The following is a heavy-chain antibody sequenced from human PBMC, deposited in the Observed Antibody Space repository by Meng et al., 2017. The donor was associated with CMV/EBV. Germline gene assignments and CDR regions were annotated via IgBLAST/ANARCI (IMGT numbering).Heavy chain of an antibody. CDR3: ARDGPYGDPLHH. CDR2: IYSGGST. J-gene: IGHJ5*02. CDR1: RFTVSSYY. V-gene: IGHV3-66*02. Sequence: GESLKISCAASRFTVSSYYMSWVRQAPGKGLEWVSVIYSGGSTYYADSVKGRFTISRDNSKNTLYLQMNSLRAEDTAVYYCARDGPYGDPLHHWGQGTPVTVSS. D-gene: IGHD4-17*01.